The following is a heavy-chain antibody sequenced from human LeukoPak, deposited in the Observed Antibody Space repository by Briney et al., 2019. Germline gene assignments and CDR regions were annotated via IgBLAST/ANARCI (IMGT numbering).Heavy chain of an antibody. CDR2: INSDESTT. D-gene: IGHD1-20*01. CDR3: TKDMGNNWVFDY. CDR1: GFTFSNYA. Sequence: GGSLRLSCAASGFTFSNYAMSWARQAPGEGLVWVSRINSDESTTTYADSVKGRFTISRDNAKNTLYLQMNSLRAEDTAVYYCTKDMGNNWVFDYWGQGTLVTVSS. J-gene: IGHJ4*02. V-gene: IGHV3-74*01.